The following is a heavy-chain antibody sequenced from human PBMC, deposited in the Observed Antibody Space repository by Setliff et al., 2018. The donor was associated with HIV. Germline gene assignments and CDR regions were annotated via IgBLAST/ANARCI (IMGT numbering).Heavy chain of an antibody. CDR1: GFTFDDFD. V-gene: IGHV3-33*08. CDR2: LWRDEVGE. CDR3: GNKGGQV. J-gene: IGHJ1*01. Sequence: GSLRLSCAASGFTFDDFDMHWVRQAPGKGLEWVSLLWRDEVGEYYADSVKGRFSISRDRSRNTVSLQMSSLRVEDTAMYYCGNKGGQVWGPGTQVTVS. D-gene: IGHD3-16*01.